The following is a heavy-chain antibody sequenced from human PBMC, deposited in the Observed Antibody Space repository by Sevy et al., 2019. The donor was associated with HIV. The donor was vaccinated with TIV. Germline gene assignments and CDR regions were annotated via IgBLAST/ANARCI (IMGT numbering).Heavy chain of an antibody. CDR2: ISGGSDDI. D-gene: IGHD2-8*02. V-gene: IGHV3-23*01. J-gene: IGHJ4*02. Sequence: GGSLRLSCVASGFIFSSYAMSWVRQAPGKGPEWVSAISGGSDDIFYADSVKGRFTISRDNSKNTLYLQMNSLRAEDTAVYYCAKRGPAWSFDYWGQGTLVTVSS. CDR1: GFIFSSYA. CDR3: AKRGPAWSFDY.